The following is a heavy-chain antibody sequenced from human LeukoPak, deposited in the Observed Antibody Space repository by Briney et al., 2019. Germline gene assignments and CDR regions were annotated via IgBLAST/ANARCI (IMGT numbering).Heavy chain of an antibody. V-gene: IGHV4-59*01. CDR1: GGSISSYY. J-gene: IGHJ1*01. CDR3: ASNYYDSSGYYLEYFQH. Sequence: SETLSLTCTVSGGSISSYYWSWIRQPPGKGLEWIGYIYYSGSTNYNPSLKSRVTISVDTSKNQFSLKLSSVTAADTAVYYCASNYYDSSGYYLEYFQHWGQGTLVTVSS. CDR2: IYYSGST. D-gene: IGHD3-22*01.